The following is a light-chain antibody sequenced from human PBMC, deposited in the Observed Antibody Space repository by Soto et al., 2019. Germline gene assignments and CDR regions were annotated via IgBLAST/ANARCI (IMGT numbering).Light chain of an antibody. CDR3: QQSFT. V-gene: IGKV1-5*03. Sequence: DIQMTQSPSTLSASVGDRVTITCRASQSISSWLAWYQQKPGKAPKLLIYKASSLQSGVPSRFSGSGSGTDFPLTISSLQPDDFATYYCQQSFTFGPGTKVDIK. J-gene: IGKJ3*01. CDR1: QSISSW. CDR2: KAS.